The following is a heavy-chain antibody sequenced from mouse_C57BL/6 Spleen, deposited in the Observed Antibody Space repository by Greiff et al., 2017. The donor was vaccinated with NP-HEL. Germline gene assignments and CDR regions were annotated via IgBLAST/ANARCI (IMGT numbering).Heavy chain of an antibody. Sequence: EVQRVESGGGLVKPGGSLKLSCAASGFTFSSYTMSWVRQTPEKRLEWVATISGGGGNTYYPDSVKGRFTISRDNAKNTLYLQMSSLRSEDTALYYCASHYGSSPWFAYWGQGTLVTVSA. D-gene: IGHD1-1*01. CDR3: ASHYGSSPWFAY. CDR1: GFTFSSYT. J-gene: IGHJ3*01. CDR2: ISGGGGNT. V-gene: IGHV5-9*01.